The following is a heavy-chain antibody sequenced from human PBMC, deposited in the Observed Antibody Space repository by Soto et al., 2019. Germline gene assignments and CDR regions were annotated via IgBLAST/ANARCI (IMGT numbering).Heavy chain of an antibody. CDR2: INISGRMT. Sequence: QVQLVESGGGLVKPGGSLRLSCAGAGFILRDYFMTWIRQSPGKGLEWVADINISGRMTHYADSVKGRFTMSRDNDKKSLYLQMDSLRVGDTAVYYCARLGVASHHFDHWGQGTLVTVSS. J-gene: IGHJ4*02. D-gene: IGHD2-15*01. CDR3: ARLGVASHHFDH. V-gene: IGHV3-11*01. CDR1: GFILRDYF.